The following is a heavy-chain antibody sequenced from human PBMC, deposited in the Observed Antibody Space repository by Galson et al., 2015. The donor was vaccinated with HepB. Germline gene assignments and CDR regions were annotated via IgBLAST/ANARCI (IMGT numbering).Heavy chain of an antibody. D-gene: IGHD1-26*01. V-gene: IGHV3-33*01. CDR1: GFTFSSYG. Sequence: SLRLSCAASGFTFSSYGMHWVRQAPGKGLEWVAVIWYDGSNKYYADSVKGRFTISRDNSKNTLYLQMNSLGAEDTAVYYCAREGVQRGTYYGMDVWGQGTTVTVSS. J-gene: IGHJ6*02. CDR2: IWYDGSNK. CDR3: AREGVQRGTYYGMDV.